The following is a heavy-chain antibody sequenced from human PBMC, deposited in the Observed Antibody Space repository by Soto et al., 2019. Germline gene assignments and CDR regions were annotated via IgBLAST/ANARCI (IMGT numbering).Heavy chain of an antibody. J-gene: IGHJ4*02. V-gene: IGHV1-3*01. Sequence: ASVKVSCKASGYTFSKYAVHWVRQAPGQRLEWMGWIHAGNGETKYSQNFQGRVTITRDKSATTTYMELSTLTSEDTAVYYCARPGYDASFDFLGQGALVTVSS. CDR1: GYTFSKYA. CDR2: IHAGNGET. CDR3: ARPGYDASFDF. D-gene: IGHD5-12*01.